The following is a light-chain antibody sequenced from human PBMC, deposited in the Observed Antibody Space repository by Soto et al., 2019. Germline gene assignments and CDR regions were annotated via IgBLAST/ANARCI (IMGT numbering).Light chain of an antibody. Sequence: DIQMTQSPSSLSASVGDRVTITCRASQSISRYLNWYQQRLGKAPVLLIYTASSLQIGVPSRFSGSGSGTDFTLTITSLQPEEFATYYCQQSYDTPLTFGGGTNVEVK. CDR1: QSISRY. CDR3: QQSYDTPLT. V-gene: IGKV1-39*01. J-gene: IGKJ4*01. CDR2: TAS.